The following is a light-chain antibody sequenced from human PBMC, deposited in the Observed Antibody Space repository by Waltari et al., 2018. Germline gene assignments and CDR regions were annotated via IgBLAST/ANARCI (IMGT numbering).Light chain of an antibody. CDR1: SSNVGNNI. CDR2: TTN. Sequence: QSVLTQPLSASGTPGQRVTTSCSGNSSNVGNNIVNWSQQLPGTAPKLLIYTTNQRPSGVPDRFSGSKSGTSASLAISGLQSEDEADYYCATWDDSLNGPVFGGGTKLTVL. V-gene: IGLV1-44*01. J-gene: IGLJ2*01. CDR3: ATWDDSLNGPV.